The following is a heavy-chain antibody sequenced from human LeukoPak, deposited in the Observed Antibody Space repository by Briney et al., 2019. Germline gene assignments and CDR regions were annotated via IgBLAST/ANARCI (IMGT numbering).Heavy chain of an antibody. CDR1: GYTFTGYY. D-gene: IGHD3-10*01. Sequence: GASVKVSCKASGYTFTGYYMHWVRQVPGQRLEWMGWINAGNGNTKYSQEFQGRVTITRDTSASTAYMELSSLRSEDMAVYYCARGRSDYYGSGSYLIDYWGQGTLVTVSS. CDR2: INAGNGNT. J-gene: IGHJ4*02. V-gene: IGHV1-3*03. CDR3: ARGRSDYYGSGSYLIDY.